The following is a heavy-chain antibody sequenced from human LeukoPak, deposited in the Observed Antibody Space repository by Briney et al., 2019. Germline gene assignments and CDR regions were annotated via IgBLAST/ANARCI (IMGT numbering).Heavy chain of an antibody. CDR1: GGSITSSSYY. J-gene: IGHJ5*02. V-gene: IGHV4-39*07. CDR2: IYYSGRT. D-gene: IGHD4-11*01. CDR3: ARRGYSNYVPRGWFDP. Sequence: SETLSLTCTVSGGSITSSSYYWGWIRQPPGKGLEWIGSIYYSGRTYYNPSLKSRVTMSVDTSKNRFSLKMTYVTAADTAVYCCARRGYSNYVPRGWFDPWGQGTLVTVSS.